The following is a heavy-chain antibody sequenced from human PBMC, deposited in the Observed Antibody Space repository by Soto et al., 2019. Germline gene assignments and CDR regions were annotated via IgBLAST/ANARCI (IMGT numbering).Heavy chain of an antibody. Sequence: SETLSLTCTVSGGSISSGDYYWSWIRQPPGKGLEWIGYIYYSGSTYYNPSLKSRVTISVDTSKNQFSLKLSSVTAADTAVYYCARDPDYGGNAFDDWGQGTLVTVSS. V-gene: IGHV4-30-4*01. D-gene: IGHD4-17*01. CDR1: GGSISSGDYY. J-gene: IGHJ4*02. CDR2: IYYSGST. CDR3: ARDPDYGGNAFDD.